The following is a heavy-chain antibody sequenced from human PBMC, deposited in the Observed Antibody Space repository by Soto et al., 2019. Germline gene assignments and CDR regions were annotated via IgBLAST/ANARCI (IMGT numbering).Heavy chain of an antibody. J-gene: IGHJ5*02. CDR2: IYYRGTT. CDR3: ARDFVAGSTWFDP. Sequence: PSETLPLSCTVSGGLINSYCWSWIRQSTGKGLEWIGYIYYRGTTRYNPSLKSRVTLSVDTSENQFSLKLRSVTAADTAVYYCARDFVAGSTWFDPWGQGILVTVSS. D-gene: IGHD6-19*01. V-gene: IGHV4-59*01. CDR1: GGLINSYC.